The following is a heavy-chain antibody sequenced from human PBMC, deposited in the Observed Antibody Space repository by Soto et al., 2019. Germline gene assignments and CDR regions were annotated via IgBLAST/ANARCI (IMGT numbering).Heavy chain of an antibody. V-gene: IGHV3-48*03. J-gene: IGHJ4*02. D-gene: IGHD6-6*01. CDR3: ARDLSSIAAFDY. CDR1: GFTFSSYE. CDR2: ISSSGSTI. Sequence: VGSLRLSCAASGFTFSSYEMNWVRQAPGKGLEWVSYISSSGSTIYYADSVKGRFTISRDNAKNSLYLQMNSLRAEDTAVYYCARDLSSIAAFDYWGQGTLVTVSS.